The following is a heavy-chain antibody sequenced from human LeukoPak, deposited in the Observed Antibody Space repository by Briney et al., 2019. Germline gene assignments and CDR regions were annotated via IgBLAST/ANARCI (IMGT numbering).Heavy chain of an antibody. Sequence: SETLSLTCTVSGGSISSYYWSWIRQPPGKGLEWIGYIYYSGSTNYNPSLKSRVTISVDTSKNQFSLKLSSMTAADTAVYYCARDNCSGGSCYPNWFDPWGQGTLVTVSS. D-gene: IGHD2-15*01. V-gene: IGHV4-59*01. CDR2: IYYSGST. CDR1: GGSISSYY. J-gene: IGHJ5*02. CDR3: ARDNCSGGSCYPNWFDP.